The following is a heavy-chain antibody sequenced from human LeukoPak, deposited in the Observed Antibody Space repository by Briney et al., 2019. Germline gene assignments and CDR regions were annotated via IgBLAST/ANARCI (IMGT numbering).Heavy chain of an antibody. D-gene: IGHD4-17*01. CDR3: ARDLYGDYSFDY. Sequence: PGGSLRLSCAASGFTFTTYSMNWVRQAPGKGLEWVSYISGSTSNIKYADSVMGRSTISRDNAKNSLYLQMNSLRDEDTAVYYCARDLYGDYSFDYWGQGTLVTVSS. CDR2: ISGSTSNI. CDR1: GFTFTTYS. J-gene: IGHJ4*02. V-gene: IGHV3-48*02.